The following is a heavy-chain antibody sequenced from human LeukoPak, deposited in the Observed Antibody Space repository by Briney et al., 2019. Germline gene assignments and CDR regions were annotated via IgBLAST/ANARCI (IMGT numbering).Heavy chain of an antibody. D-gene: IGHD6-13*01. V-gene: IGHV4-39*07. CDR1: GGSISSSSYY. Sequence: PSQTLSLTCTVSGGSISSSSYYWGWIRQPPGKGLEWIGSIYYSGSTYYNPSLKSRVTISVDTSKNQFSLKLSSVTAADTAVYYCARRIAAAESFDYWGQGTLVTVSS. CDR3: ARRIAAAESFDY. CDR2: IYYSGST. J-gene: IGHJ4*02.